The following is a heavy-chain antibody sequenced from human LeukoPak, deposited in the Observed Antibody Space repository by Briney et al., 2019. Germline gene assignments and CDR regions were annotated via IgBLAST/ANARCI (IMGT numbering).Heavy chain of an antibody. CDR2: IKSKTDGGTT. CDR1: GFTFSNAW. CDR3: AKDREALDY. D-gene: IGHD1-26*01. V-gene: IGHV3-15*01. J-gene: IGHJ4*02. Sequence: GGTLRLSCAASGFTFSNAWMSWVRQAPGKGLEWVGRIKSKTDGGTTDYAAPVKGRFTISRDHSKNTLYLQMNSLRAEDTAVYCCAKDREALDYWGQGTLVTVSS.